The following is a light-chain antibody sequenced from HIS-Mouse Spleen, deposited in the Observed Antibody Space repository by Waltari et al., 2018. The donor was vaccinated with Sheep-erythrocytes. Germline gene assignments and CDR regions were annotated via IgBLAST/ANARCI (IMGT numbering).Light chain of an antibody. CDR2: EVS. V-gene: IGLV2-8*01. CDR1: SSDVGGLNY. CDR3: SSYAGSNNWV. Sequence: QSALTQPPSASGSPGQSVTISCTGTSSDVGGLNYVSRYQQNPGKAPKLRIYEVSKRPSGVPDRFSGSKSGNTASLTVSGLQAEDEADYYCSSYAGSNNWVFGGGTKLTVL. J-gene: IGLJ3*02.